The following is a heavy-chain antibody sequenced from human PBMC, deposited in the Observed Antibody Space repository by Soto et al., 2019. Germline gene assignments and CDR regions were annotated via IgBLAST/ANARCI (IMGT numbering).Heavy chain of an antibody. CDR2: INHSGST. J-gene: IGHJ4*02. CDR3: AIGSSSWVFDY. D-gene: IGHD6-13*01. Sequence: PSETLSLTCAVYGGSFSGYYWSWIRQPPGKGLEWIGEINHSGSTNYNPSLKSRVTISVDTSKNQFSLKLSSVTAADTAVYYCAIGSSSWVFDYWGQGTLVTVSS. CDR1: GGSFSGYY. V-gene: IGHV4-34*01.